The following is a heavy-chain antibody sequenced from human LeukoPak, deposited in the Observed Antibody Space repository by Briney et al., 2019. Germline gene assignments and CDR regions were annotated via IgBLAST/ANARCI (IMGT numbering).Heavy chain of an antibody. V-gene: IGHV1-69*05. D-gene: IGHD1-1*01. CDR3: VAQLVDAPPTFDY. CDR2: IFGTV. CDR1: GGTFSSYA. Sequence: SVKVSCKASGGTFSSYAISWVRQAPGQGFEWLGGIFGTVTYAPNFQGRVSFTTDESTSTAYMELSGLTSEDTAVYYFVAQLVDAPPTFDYWGQGTLVTVSS. J-gene: IGHJ4*02.